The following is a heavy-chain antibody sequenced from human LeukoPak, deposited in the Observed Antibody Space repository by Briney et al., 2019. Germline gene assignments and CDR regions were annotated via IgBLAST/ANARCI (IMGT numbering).Heavy chain of an antibody. D-gene: IGHD5-12*01. J-gene: IGHJ4*02. CDR1: GGSISSGSYY. CDR2: IYTSGST. Sequence: SQTLSLTCTVSGGSISSGSYYWSWIRQPAGKGLEWIGRIYTSGSTNYNPSLKSRVTISVDTSKNQFSLKLSSVTAADTAVYYCARVAWQYYFDYWGQGTLVTVSS. CDR3: ARVAWQYYFDY. V-gene: IGHV4-61*02.